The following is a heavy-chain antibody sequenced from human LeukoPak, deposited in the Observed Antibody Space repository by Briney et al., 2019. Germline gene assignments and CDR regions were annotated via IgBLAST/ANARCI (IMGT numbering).Heavy chain of an antibody. CDR2: IKRDGSEK. CDR1: GFTFTDYW. Sequence: PGGSLRLSCAASGFTFTDYWMSWVRQAPGKGLEWVANIKRDGSEKYYVDSVKGRFTISRDNPKKSVYLQMNSLRAEDTAIYYCARGVSVSGMDVWGQGTTVIVSS. D-gene: IGHD5/OR15-5a*01. CDR3: ARGVSVSGMDV. V-gene: IGHV3-7*01. J-gene: IGHJ6*02.